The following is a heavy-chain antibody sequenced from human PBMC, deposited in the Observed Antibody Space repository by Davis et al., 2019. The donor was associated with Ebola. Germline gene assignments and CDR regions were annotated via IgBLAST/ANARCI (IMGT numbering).Heavy chain of an antibody. CDR1: GFIFRNYV. V-gene: IGHV3-23*01. Sequence: GGPLRLSCETSGFIFRNYVMSWVRQAPGKGLEWVSTFGTVGDTYYADSVKGRFAMSRDNSRGTLYLQMNSLRAEDTAVYYCAKGTTLHFDYWGQGTLVTVSS. J-gene: IGHJ4*02. CDR3: AKGTTLHFDY. D-gene: IGHD1-7*01. CDR2: FGTVGDT.